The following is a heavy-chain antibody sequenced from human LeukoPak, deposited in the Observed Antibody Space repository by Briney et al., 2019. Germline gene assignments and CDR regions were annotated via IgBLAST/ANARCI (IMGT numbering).Heavy chain of an antibody. J-gene: IGHJ4*02. Sequence: SETLSLTCTVSGGFISSSSYYWGWIRQPPGKGLEWIGSIYYSGSTYYNPSLKSRVTISVDTSKNQFSLKLSSVTAADTAVYYCARDSRLRGYFDYWGQGTLVTVSS. D-gene: IGHD3-10*01. CDR3: ARDSRLRGYFDY. CDR2: IYYSGST. CDR1: GGFISSSSYY. V-gene: IGHV4-39*07.